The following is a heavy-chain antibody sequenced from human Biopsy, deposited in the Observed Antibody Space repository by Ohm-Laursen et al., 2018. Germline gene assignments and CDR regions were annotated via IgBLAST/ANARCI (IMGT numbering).Heavy chain of an antibody. CDR2: IGSDARST. CDR3: ARAGPYYSDF. CDR1: GFTFSNYA. J-gene: IGHJ4*02. Sequence: SLRLSCAAPGFTFSNYAMGWVRQALGKGLECVSSIGSDARSTLYADSVQGRFTISRDNSKNTLYLQIDNLRAEDTALYYCARAGPYYSDFWGQGTLVTVSS. V-gene: IGHV3-23*01.